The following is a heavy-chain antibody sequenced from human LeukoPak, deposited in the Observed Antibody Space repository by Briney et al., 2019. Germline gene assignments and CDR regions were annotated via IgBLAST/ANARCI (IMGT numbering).Heavy chain of an antibody. Sequence: GESLRLSCAASGFTFSSYAMSWVRQAPGKGLEWVSAISGSGGSTYYADSVKGRFTISRDNSKNTLYLQTNSLRAEDTAVYYCAKGSGYSGYDFLDYWGQGTLVTVSS. J-gene: IGHJ4*02. CDR1: GFTFSSYA. CDR3: AKGSGYSGYDFLDY. CDR2: ISGSGGST. V-gene: IGHV3-23*01. D-gene: IGHD5-12*01.